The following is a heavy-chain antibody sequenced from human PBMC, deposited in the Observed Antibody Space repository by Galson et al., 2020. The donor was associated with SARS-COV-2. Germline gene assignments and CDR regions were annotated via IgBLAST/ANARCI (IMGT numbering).Heavy chain of an antibody. Sequence: SSVRCPRRASLGTFSRDDISWVLQAPAQGPEGIGGNTLHFGTANYAQKFQGRVTITADKSTSTACMELSSLRSEDTAVYYCARDLSNYDSVTGYYIDYYYYYMDVWGKGTTVTISS. J-gene: IGHJ6*03. CDR3: ARDLSNYDSVTGYYIDYYYYYMDV. CDR1: LGTFSRDD. D-gene: IGHD3-9*01. CDR2: NTLHFGTA. V-gene: IGHV1-69*06.